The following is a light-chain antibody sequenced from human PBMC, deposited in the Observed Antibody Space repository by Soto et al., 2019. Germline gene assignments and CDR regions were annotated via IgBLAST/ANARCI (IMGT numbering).Light chain of an antibody. CDR2: EVS. Sequence: QSALTQPPSVSGSPGQSVTISCTGTSSDVGSYNRVSWYQQPPGTAPKLMIYEVSNRPSGVPDRFSGSKSGNTASLTISGLQAEDEADYYCSSYTSSSTHVVVGGGTKLTVL. J-gene: IGLJ2*01. CDR1: SSDVGSYNR. V-gene: IGLV2-18*02. CDR3: SSYTSSSTHVV.